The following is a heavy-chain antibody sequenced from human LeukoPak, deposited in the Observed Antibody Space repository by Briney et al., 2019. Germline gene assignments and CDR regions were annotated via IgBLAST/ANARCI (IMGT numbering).Heavy chain of an antibody. V-gene: IGHV3-21*01. CDR1: GFTFSSYS. J-gene: IGHJ6*03. D-gene: IGHD1-7*01. Sequence: PGGSLRLSCAASGFTFSSYSMNWVRQAPGKGLEWVSSISSSSSYIYYADSVKGRFTISRDNARNSLYLQMSSLRAEDTAVYYCARDLHKLELSAYYMDVWGKGTTVTVSS. CDR2: ISSSSSYI. CDR3: ARDLHKLELSAYYMDV.